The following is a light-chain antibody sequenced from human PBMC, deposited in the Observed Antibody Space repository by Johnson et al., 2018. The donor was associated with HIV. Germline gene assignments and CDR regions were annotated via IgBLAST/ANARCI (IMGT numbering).Light chain of an antibody. CDR3: GTWDSSLSAHYV. Sequence: HSVLTQPPSVSAAPGQKVTISCSGTSSNVGNNYVSWYQQFPGTAPKLLIYEKNKRPSGIPDRFSAPKSCTSATLAITGLQTGDEADYYCGTWDSSLSAHYVFGTGTKVTVL. CDR1: SSNVGNNY. J-gene: IGLJ1*01. CDR2: EKN. V-gene: IGLV1-51*02.